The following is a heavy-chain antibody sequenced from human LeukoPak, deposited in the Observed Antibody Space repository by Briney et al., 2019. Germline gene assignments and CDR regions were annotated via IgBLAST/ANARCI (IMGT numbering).Heavy chain of an antibody. CDR3: ARDSDYGDGFDY. D-gene: IGHD4-17*01. CDR2: IWHDGSNT. V-gene: IGHV3-33*01. Sequence: PGGSLRLSCAASGFTFSSYGMHWVRQAPGKGLEWVAVIWHDGSNTYYADSVKGRFLLSRDSSLNTLYLQMNGLRAEDTAAYSCARDSDYGDGFDYWGQGTLVTVSS. J-gene: IGHJ4*02. CDR1: GFTFSSYG.